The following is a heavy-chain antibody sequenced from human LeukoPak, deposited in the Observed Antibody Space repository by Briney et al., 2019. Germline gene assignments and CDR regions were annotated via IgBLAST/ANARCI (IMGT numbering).Heavy chain of an antibody. V-gene: IGHV4-59*11. J-gene: IGHJ6*03. D-gene: IGHD3-3*01. CDR1: GGSISSHY. Sequence: SETLSLTCTVSGGSISSHYWSWIRQPPGKGLEGMGYIYYSGSTNYNPSLKSRVTTSVDTSKYPFSLKLSSVTAADTAVYYCARTNYDFWSGYYSYYYMDVWGKGTTVTVSS. CDR2: IYYSGST. CDR3: ARTNYDFWSGYYSYYYMDV.